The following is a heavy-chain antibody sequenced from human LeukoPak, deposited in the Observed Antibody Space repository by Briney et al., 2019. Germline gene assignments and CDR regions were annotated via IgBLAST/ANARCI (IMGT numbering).Heavy chain of an antibody. CDR2: ISAYNGNT. V-gene: IGHV1-18*01. J-gene: IGHJ6*02. Sequence: ASVKVSCKASGYTFTSYGISWVRQAPGQGLEWMGWISAYNGNTNYAQKLQGRVTMTTDTSTSTAYMELRSLRSDDTAVYYCARRAKKVPAVYGMDVWGQGTTVTVSS. CDR1: GYTFTSYG. CDR3: ARRAKKVPAVYGMDV. D-gene: IGHD2-2*01.